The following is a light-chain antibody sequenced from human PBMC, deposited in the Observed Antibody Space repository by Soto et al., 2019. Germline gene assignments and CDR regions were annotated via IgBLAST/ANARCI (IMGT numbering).Light chain of an antibody. J-gene: IGKJ5*01. CDR2: DMF. CDR1: QSVGSD. V-gene: IGKV3D-15*01. CDR3: QKYNTWPPIT. Sequence: EIVMTQSPATLSVSPGERATLSCRASQSVGSDLPWYQQRPGQAPRLVIYDMFTRATGVPTRISGSGSGAEFTLSISSRQSEDSAVYYCQKYNTWPPITFGQGTRLEIK.